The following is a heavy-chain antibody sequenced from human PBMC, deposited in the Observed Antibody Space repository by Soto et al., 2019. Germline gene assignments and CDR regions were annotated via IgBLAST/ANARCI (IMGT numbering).Heavy chain of an antibody. D-gene: IGHD3-22*01. CDR2: IGTAGDT. CDR1: GFTFSSYD. V-gene: IGHV3-13*04. J-gene: IGHJ4*02. Sequence: GGSLRLSCSASGFTFSSYDMHWVRQGPGKGLEWVSAIGTAGDTNYAGSVRGRFTISRENAKNSLYLQMNSLRAGDTAIYFCARAIGPTLFDYWGQGTLVTVSS. CDR3: ARAIGPTLFDY.